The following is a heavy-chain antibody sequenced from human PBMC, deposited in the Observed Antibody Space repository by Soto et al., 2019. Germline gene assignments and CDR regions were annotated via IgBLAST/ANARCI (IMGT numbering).Heavy chain of an antibody. V-gene: IGHV4-59*02. CDR1: GTSVRGYY. J-gene: IGHJ6*02. D-gene: IGHD6-13*01. CDR2: IYYTGTT. CDR3: ARLDSSSWYAYYYYGMDV. Sequence: SETLSLTCTVSGTSVRGYYWTWIRQPPGKGLEWIGYIYYTGTTKYNPSLKSRVTISVDTSKNQFSLRLSSVTAADTAVYYCARLDSSSWYAYYYYGMDVWGQGTTVTVS.